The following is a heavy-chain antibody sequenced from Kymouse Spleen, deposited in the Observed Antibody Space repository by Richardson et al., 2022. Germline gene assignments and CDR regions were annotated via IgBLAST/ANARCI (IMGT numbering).Heavy chain of an antibody. Sequence: EVQLVESGGGLVQPGGSLRLSCAASGFTFSSYDMHWVRQATGKGLEWVSAIGTAGDTYYPGSVKGRFTISRENAKNSLYLQMNSLRAGDTAVYYCARGYSSGPNWFDPWGQGTLVTVSS. J-gene: IGHJ5*02. D-gene: IGHD6-19*01. CDR1: GFTFSSYD. V-gene: IGHV3-13*01. CDR2: IGTAGDT. CDR3: ARGYSSGPNWFDP.